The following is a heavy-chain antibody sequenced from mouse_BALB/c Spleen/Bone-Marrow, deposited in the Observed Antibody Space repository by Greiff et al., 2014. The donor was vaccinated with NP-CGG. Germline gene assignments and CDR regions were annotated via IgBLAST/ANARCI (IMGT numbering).Heavy chain of an antibody. Sequence: VKVVESGPELVKPGASVRISCKASGYTFTSYYIHWVKQRPGQGLEWIGWIYPGNVNTKCNEKFKGKATLTADKSSSTAYMQLSSLTSEDSAVYFCARDTMDYWGQGTSVTVSS. V-gene: IGHV1S56*01. CDR3: ARDTMDY. CDR1: GYTFTSYY. J-gene: IGHJ4*01. CDR2: IYPGNVNT.